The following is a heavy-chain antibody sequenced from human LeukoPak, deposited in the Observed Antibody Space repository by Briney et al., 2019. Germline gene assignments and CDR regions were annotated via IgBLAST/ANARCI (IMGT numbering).Heavy chain of an antibody. D-gene: IGHD4-17*01. J-gene: IGHJ4*02. CDR3: ATDDYGDYWARF. CDR1: GYIFTDYY. CDR2: VDPQNGET. Sequence: ASVKISYKASGYIFTDYYMHWVQQALGKGLEWMGRVDPQNGETVYAENFQGRVTMTADTSTDTAYMELTSLRSEDTAVYYCATDDYGDYWARFWGQGSLVTVSS. V-gene: IGHV1-69-2*01.